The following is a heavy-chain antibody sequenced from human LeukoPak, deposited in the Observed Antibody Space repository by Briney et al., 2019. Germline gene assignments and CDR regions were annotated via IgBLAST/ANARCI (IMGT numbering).Heavy chain of an antibody. D-gene: IGHD6-13*01. V-gene: IGHV3-30*04. Sequence: GGSLRLSCAASGFTFSSYAMHWVRQAPGKGLEWVAVISYDGSNKYYADSVKGRFTISRDSSKNTLYLQMNSLRAEDTAVYYCARDSIAAAGTNAFDIWGQGTMVTVSS. J-gene: IGHJ3*02. CDR1: GFTFSSYA. CDR3: ARDSIAAAGTNAFDI. CDR2: ISYDGSNK.